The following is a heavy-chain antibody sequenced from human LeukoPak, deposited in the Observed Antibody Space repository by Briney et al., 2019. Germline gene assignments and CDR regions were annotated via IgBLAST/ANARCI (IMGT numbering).Heavy chain of an antibody. CDR2: FHTSGTT. Sequence: SETLSLTCTVSDDSITMYYWTWIRQPPGKGLEWIGRFHTSGTTNYNPSLKSRVTISVDTSKNQFSLNLNSVTAADTAVYYCARGPNWFDPWGQGTLVTVSS. CDR1: DDSITMYY. CDR3: ARGPNWFDP. J-gene: IGHJ5*02. V-gene: IGHV4-4*08.